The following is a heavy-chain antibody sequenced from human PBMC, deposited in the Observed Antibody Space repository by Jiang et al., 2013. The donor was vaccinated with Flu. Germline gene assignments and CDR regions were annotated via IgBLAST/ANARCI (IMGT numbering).Heavy chain of an antibody. Sequence: PSQTLSLTCAVSGGSISSGGYSWSWIRQPPGKGLEWIGYIYYSGSTYYNPSLKSRVTISVDTSKNQFSLKLSSVTAADTAVYYCARERDDYWGGMDVWGQGTTVTVSS. CDR3: ARERDDYWGGMDV. CDR1: GGSISSGGYS. V-gene: IGHV4-30-4*07. J-gene: IGHJ6*02. D-gene: IGHD5-12*01. CDR2: IYYSGST.